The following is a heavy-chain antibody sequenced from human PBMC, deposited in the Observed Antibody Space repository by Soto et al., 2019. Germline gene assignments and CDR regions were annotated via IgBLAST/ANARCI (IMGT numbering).Heavy chain of an antibody. J-gene: IGHJ6*02. CDR2: IYYSGST. CDR1: GGSISSGGYY. Sequence: QVQLQESGPGLVKPSQTLSLTCTVSGGSISSGGYYWSWIRQHPGKGLEWIGYIYYSGSTYYNPSLKSRVXXXVXXSKNQFSLNLSSVTAADTAVYYCARGGRRSPGMDVWGQGTTVTVSS. V-gene: IGHV4-31*03. CDR3: ARGGRRSPGMDV.